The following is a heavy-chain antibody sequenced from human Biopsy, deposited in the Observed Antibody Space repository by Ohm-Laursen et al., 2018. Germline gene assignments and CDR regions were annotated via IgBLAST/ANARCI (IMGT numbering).Heavy chain of an antibody. CDR2: INQDGSVK. J-gene: IGHJ4*02. CDR1: GFTFSRYY. V-gene: IGHV3-7*01. Sequence: SLRLSCAASGFTFSRYYMSWVRLAPGKGLEWVANINQDGSVKNYVDSVKGRFTISRDNAENSVYLQMSSLRSEDTAVYYCARSLWPEDYWGQGTLVTVSS. D-gene: IGHD2-21*01. CDR3: ARSLWPEDY.